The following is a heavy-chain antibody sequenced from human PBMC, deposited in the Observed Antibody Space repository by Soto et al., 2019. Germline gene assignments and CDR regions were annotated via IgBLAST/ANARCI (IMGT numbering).Heavy chain of an antibody. J-gene: IGHJ4*02. V-gene: IGHV1-69*13. CDR2: IIPIFGTA. Sequence: SVKVSCKASGGTFSGNAISWVRQAPGQGLEWMGGIIPIFGTANYAQKFRGRVTITADESTSTAYMELSSLRSEDTAVYYCARVPRAYGGNSPYYFEYWGQGTLVTLSS. CDR3: ARVPRAYGGNSPYYFEY. D-gene: IGHD2-15*01. CDR1: GGTFSGNA.